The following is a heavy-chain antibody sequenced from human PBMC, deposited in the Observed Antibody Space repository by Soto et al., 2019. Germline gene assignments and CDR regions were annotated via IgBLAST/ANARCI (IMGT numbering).Heavy chain of an antibody. Sequence: SETLSLTCTVSGGSISSGGYYWSWIRQHPGKGLEWIGYIYYSGSTYYNPSLKSRVTISVDTSKNHFSLKLSSVTAADTAAYYCAIDQKGIAVAESWFDPCGKGTLVTVSS. CDR1: GGSISSGGYY. J-gene: IGHJ5*02. D-gene: IGHD6-13*01. CDR3: AIDQKGIAVAESWFDP. V-gene: IGHV4-31*03. CDR2: IYYSGST.